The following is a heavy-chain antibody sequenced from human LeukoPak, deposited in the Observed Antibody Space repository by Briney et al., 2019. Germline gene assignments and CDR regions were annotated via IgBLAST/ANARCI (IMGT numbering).Heavy chain of an antibody. CDR2: INHSGST. CDR1: GGSISSYY. V-gene: IGHV4-34*01. CDR3: ARARGSMITFGGVPFDY. J-gene: IGHJ4*02. Sequence: SETLSLTCTVSGGSISSYYWSWIRQPPGKGLEWIGEINHSGSTNYNPSLKSRVTISVDTSKNQFSLKLSSVTAADTAVYYCARARGSMITFGGVPFDYWGQGTLVTVSS. D-gene: IGHD3-16*01.